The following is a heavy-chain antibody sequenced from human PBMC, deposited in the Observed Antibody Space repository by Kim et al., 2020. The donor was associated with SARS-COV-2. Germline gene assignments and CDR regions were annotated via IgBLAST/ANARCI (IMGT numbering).Heavy chain of an antibody. D-gene: IGHD6-6*01. CDR3: AGDRGYSSSGYFDY. J-gene: IGHJ4*02. V-gene: IGHV1-3*01. Sequence: QKFQGRVTITRDTAASTVYMELSSLRSEDTAVYYCAGDRGYSSSGYFDYWGQGTLGTVSS.